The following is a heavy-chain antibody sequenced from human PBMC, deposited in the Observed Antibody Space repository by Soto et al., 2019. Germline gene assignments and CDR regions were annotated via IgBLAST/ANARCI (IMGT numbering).Heavy chain of an antibody. CDR1: GGSDSYSDYH. V-gene: IGHV4-39*01. CDR2: IDWSGRT. D-gene: IGHD6-25*01. J-gene: IGHJ4*02. CDR3: ESAFDERPSHKVDS. Sequence: QLQLQESGPGLVKPSETLSLTCTVTGGSDSYSDYHWDWIRQAQGKGLEWLGSIDWSGRTYYNPSRRSRDTSGLVTSKKQCNLKESFGTASEKAREYWESAFDERPSHKVDSWGQGTQVSGSS.